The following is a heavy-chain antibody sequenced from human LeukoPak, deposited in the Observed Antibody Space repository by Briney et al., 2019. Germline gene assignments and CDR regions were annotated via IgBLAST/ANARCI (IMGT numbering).Heavy chain of an antibody. CDR3: AKKSSYGDYLFEY. V-gene: IGHV3-30*02. J-gene: IGHJ4*02. D-gene: IGHD4-17*01. Sequence: AGGSLRLSCAASGFIFSSYGMHWVRRAPGKGLEWVAFIRYDGSNKYSADSVKGRFTISRDNSKNTLSLQMNSLRAEDTAAYYCAKKSSYGDYLFEYWGQGTLVTVSS. CDR1: GFIFSSYG. CDR2: IRYDGSNK.